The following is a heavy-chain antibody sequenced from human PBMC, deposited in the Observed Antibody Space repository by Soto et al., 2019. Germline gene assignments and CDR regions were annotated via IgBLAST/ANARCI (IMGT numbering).Heavy chain of an antibody. CDR1: GFIFSSYT. CDR2: ITYDGSNQ. CDR3: ARAPSGSYPEFDY. D-gene: IGHD1-26*01. V-gene: IGHV3-30-3*01. J-gene: IGHJ4*02. Sequence: RLSCAASGFIFSSYTMHWVRQAPGKGLEWVGVITYDGSNQYYADSVKGRFTISRDNSRNMLFLQMNSLRPDDTAVYYCARAPSGSYPEFDYWGQGTLVTVS.